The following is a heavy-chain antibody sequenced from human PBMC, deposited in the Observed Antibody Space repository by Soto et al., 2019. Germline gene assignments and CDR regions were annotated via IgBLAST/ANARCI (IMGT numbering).Heavy chain of an antibody. V-gene: IGHV4-39*01. D-gene: IGHD5-18*01. Sequence: SETLSLTCTVSGASISGTNHHWAWVRLSPGKGLEWIASASYSGTTSSNPSLKSRGTTSIDTSRNQFSLKLTSVTAADTAVYYCTRRVDTTVVPRAVFDFWGQGILVTVSS. CDR3: TRRVDTTVVPRAVFDF. CDR1: GASISGTNHH. CDR2: ASYSGTT. J-gene: IGHJ4*02.